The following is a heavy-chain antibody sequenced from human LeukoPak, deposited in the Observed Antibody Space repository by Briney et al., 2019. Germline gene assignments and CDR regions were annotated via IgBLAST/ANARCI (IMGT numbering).Heavy chain of an antibody. V-gene: IGHV4-39*01. CDR1: GGSISSTTYY. D-gene: IGHD6-19*01. CDR3: ATQVAGGPLDY. CDR2: IYYTGRT. J-gene: IGHJ4*02. Sequence: TASETLSLTCAVSGGSISSTTYYWAWIRQPPGKGLEWIGSIYYTGRTHYIPSLKSRVTISLDTSKNQFSLSLSSVTAADTAVYYCATQVAGGPLDYWGQGNLVTVSS.